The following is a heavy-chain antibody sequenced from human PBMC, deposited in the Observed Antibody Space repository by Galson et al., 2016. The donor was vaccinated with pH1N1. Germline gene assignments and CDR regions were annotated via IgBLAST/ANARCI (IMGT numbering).Heavy chain of an antibody. V-gene: IGHV4-31*11. D-gene: IGHD6-13*01. CDR3: ARCNDDAAADY. CDR1: GDSITRGGSY. CDR2: IRHNGFT. J-gene: IGHJ4*02. Sequence: TLSLTCAVSGDSITRGGSYWSWIRQHPGKGLEWIGFIRHNGFTDYTPSLMGRVAISLDTSRNQFSLNLYSVTAADTAVYYCARCNDDAAADYWGQGTLVTVSS.